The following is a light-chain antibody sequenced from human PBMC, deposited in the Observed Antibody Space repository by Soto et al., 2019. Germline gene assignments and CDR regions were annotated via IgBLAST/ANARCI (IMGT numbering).Light chain of an antibody. CDR3: QQYNNWPPLT. CDR2: DAS. Sequence: EIVMTQSPATLSVSPGDRATLSCRASQSVRSSLAWYQQIPGQAPRLLIYDASTRATGIPARFGGSGSGTEFTLTISSRQSEDLPVYYCQQYNNWPPLTFVGGTKVELK. V-gene: IGKV3-15*01. CDR1: QSVRSS. J-gene: IGKJ4*01.